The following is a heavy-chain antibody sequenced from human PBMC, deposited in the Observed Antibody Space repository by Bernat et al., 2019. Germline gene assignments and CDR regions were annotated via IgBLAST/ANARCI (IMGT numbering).Heavy chain of an antibody. CDR3: TRHGIEVAGFEDY. Sequence: EVQLVESGGGLVQPGGSLKLSCAASGFTFSGSAMHWVRQASGKGLEWVGRIRSKANSYATAYAASVKGRFTISRDDSKNTAYLQMNSLKTEDTDVYYCTRHGIEVAGFEDYWGQGALVTVSS. J-gene: IGHJ4*02. CDR2: IRSKANSYAT. V-gene: IGHV3-73*02. CDR1: GFTFSGSA. D-gene: IGHD6-19*01.